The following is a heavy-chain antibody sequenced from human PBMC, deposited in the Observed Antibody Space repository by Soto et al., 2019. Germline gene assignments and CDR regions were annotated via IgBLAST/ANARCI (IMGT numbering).Heavy chain of an antibody. J-gene: IGHJ4*02. V-gene: IGHV3-23*01. Sequence: GGSLRLSCAASGFTFTSYAMGWVRQAPGKGLEWVSVISSGGITYYADSVRGRFTISRDNSKDTLSLQMNSLRAEDTAVYYCAKRRGAGGHFDYWGPGAMAPVSS. CDR2: ISSGGIT. D-gene: IGHD2-15*01. CDR3: AKRRGAGGHFDY. CDR1: GFTFTSYA.